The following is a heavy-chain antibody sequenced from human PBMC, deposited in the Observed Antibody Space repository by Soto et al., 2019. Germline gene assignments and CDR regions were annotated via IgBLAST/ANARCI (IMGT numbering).Heavy chain of an antibody. CDR3: ARSHGFNFWSDDY. D-gene: IGHD3-3*01. CDR1: VGSISSGGYS. Sequence: QLQLQESGSGLVKPSQTLSLACAVSVGSISSGGYSWSWIRQPPGKDLEWIGYIYHSGSTYYNPSLKSRVTISVDRSKNQFSLKLSSVTAADTAVYYCARSHGFNFWSDDYWGQGTLVTVSS. J-gene: IGHJ4*02. V-gene: IGHV4-30-2*01. CDR2: IYHSGST.